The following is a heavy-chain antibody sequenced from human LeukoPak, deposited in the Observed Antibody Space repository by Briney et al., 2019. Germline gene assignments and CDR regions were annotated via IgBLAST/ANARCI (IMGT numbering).Heavy chain of an antibody. CDR3: ARVDMKYYGSGLDAFDI. CDR2: INPNSGGT. Sequence: GASVKVSCKASGYTFTGYYMHWVRQAPGQGLEWMGWINPNSGGTNYAQKFQGWVTMTRDTSISTAYMELSRLRSDDTAVYYCARVDMKYYGSGLDAFDIWGQGTMVTVSS. V-gene: IGHV1-2*04. J-gene: IGHJ3*02. CDR1: GYTFTGYY. D-gene: IGHD3-10*01.